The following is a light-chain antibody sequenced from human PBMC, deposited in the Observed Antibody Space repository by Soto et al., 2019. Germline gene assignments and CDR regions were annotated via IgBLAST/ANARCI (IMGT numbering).Light chain of an antibody. V-gene: IGKV1-9*01. CDR2: AAS. CDR1: QGISSY. Sequence: IQLTQSPSSLSASVGDRLTITCPASQGISSYLAWYQQKPGKAPKLVIYAASTLQSGVPSRFSGSGSGTDFTLTISSLQTEDFATYYCQQLNSYTLTFGGGTKVDIK. J-gene: IGKJ4*01. CDR3: QQLNSYTLT.